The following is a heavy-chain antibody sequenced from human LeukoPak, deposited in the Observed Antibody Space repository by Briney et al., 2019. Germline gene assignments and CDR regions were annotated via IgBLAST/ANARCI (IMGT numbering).Heavy chain of an antibody. CDR1: GFTLTSYA. CDR2: ISGSGGST. D-gene: IGHD6-19*01. Sequence: GGSLRLSCAASGFTLTSYAMSWVRHAPGKGLEWLSAISGSGGSTYYADSVKGRFTISRDNSKNTLSLRMNSLRPDDTALYYCAGGQMFTSGGFESWGQGALVTVSS. J-gene: IGHJ4*02. CDR3: AGGQMFTSGGFES. V-gene: IGHV3-23*01.